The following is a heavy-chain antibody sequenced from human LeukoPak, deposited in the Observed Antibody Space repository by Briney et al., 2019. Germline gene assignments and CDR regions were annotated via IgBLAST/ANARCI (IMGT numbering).Heavy chain of an antibody. CDR1: GFTFSSYW. J-gene: IGHJ6*03. D-gene: IGHD2-2*01. Sequence: GGSLRLSCAASGFTFSSYWMSWVRQAPGKGLEWVANIKQDGREKYYVDSVKGRFTISRDNAKNSLYLQMNSLRAEDTAVYYCARERYCSSTSCYRYYYYYMDVWGKGTTVTISS. CDR2: IKQDGREK. CDR3: ARERYCSSTSCYRYYYYYMDV. V-gene: IGHV3-7*01.